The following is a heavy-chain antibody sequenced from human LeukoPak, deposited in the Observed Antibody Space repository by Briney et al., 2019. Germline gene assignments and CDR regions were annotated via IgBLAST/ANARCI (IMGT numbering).Heavy chain of an antibody. D-gene: IGHD3-9*01. J-gene: IGHJ4*02. Sequence: GGSLRLSCAASGFTFSSYWMSWVRQAPGKGLEWVANIQQDGSEKYYVDSVKGRFTISRDNAKNSLYLQMNSLRAEDTAVYYCARVAHLDYDILTGSYFDYWGQGTLVTVSS. V-gene: IGHV3-7*03. CDR3: ARVAHLDYDILTGSYFDY. CDR1: GFTFSSYW. CDR2: IQQDGSEK.